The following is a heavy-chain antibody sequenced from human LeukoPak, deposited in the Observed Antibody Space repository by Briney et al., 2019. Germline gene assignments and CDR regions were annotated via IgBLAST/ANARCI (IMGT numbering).Heavy chain of an antibody. CDR2: LYSGGNT. Sequence: GGSLRLSCVVSGFTVSSNYMSWVRQAPGKGLEWVSVLYSGGNTYHADSVKGRFTISRDNSKNTLYLQMNSLRVEDTAVYYCAKSLYYDNSGGSYYFDDWGQGTLVTVSS. CDR1: GFTVSSNY. J-gene: IGHJ4*02. D-gene: IGHD3-22*01. CDR3: AKSLYYDNSGGSYYFDD. V-gene: IGHV3-53*01.